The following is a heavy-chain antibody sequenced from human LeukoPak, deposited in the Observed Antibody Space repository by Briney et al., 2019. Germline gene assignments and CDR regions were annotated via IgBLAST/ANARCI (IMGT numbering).Heavy chain of an antibody. CDR1: GFTFSDSR. CDR3: SRDDSPGPD. D-gene: IGHD2-21*01. Sequence: GGSLRLSCTTSGFTFSDSRMSWVRQAPGKGLDWVGFIVATGPKSRGGTTEYAASVRGRFTISRDDSKSIAYLQMNSLKSEDAAVYYCSRDDSPGPDWGQGTLVTVSS. J-gene: IGHJ4*02. CDR2: IVATGPKSRGGTT. V-gene: IGHV3-49*04.